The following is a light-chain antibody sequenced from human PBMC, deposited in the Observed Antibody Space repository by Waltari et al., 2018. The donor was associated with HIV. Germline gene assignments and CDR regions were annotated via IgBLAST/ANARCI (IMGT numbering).Light chain of an antibody. CDR2: DAS. Sequence: DIQVTQSPSSMSTCVGERVTITCQASQDVSNYLNRYQQRPGKAHKLLIYDASTLEPGVPSRFSGSGHGTDFTFTISSLQPDDIATYYCQQYDNLPYTFGQGTKVEVK. CDR3: QQYDNLPYT. V-gene: IGKV1-33*01. CDR1: QDVSNY. J-gene: IGKJ2*01.